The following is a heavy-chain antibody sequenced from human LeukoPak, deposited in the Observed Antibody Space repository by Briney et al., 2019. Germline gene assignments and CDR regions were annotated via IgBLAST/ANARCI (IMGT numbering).Heavy chain of an antibody. Sequence: PGGSLRLSCAASGFTLSSYAMSWVRQAPGKGLEWVSAISGSGGSTYYADSVKGRFTISRDNSKNTLYLQMNSLRAEDTAVYYCAKAGRNIPVIVVVGDVWGKGTTVTVSS. CDR3: AKAGRNIPVIVVVGDV. D-gene: IGHD3-22*01. CDR2: ISGSGGST. CDR1: GFTLSSYA. V-gene: IGHV3-23*01. J-gene: IGHJ6*04.